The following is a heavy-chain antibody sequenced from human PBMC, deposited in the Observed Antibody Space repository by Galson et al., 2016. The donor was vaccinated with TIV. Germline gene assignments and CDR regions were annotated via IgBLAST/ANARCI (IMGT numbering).Heavy chain of an antibody. CDR3: ATSTMPNLGDY. D-gene: IGHD7-27*01. J-gene: IGHJ4*02. CDR2: IYPSGAS. CDR1: GLLVSDSY. Sequence: SLRLSCAASGLLVSDSYMRWVRQPPGEGLEWVSIIYPSGASYYPESTESVKGRFTISRDNSKNTVFLQINSLRVEDTAVYYCATSTMPNLGDYWGQGTLVTVST. V-gene: IGHV3-53*05.